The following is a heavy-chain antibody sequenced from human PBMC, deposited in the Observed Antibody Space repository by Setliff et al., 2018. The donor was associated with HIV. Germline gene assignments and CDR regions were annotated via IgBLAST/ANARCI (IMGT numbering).Heavy chain of an antibody. Sequence: PGGSLRLSCVASGSTFRSHWMSWVRQAPGKGLEWVANINPDGSGSDYVASVKGRFTISRDNARNSLYLQMNGLRAEDTAVYYCARDDNAGGIDYWGQGTRGTVSS. V-gene: IGHV3-7*01. CDR3: ARDDNAGGIDY. CDR1: GSTFRSHW. CDR2: INPDGSGS. D-gene: IGHD1-26*01. J-gene: IGHJ4*02.